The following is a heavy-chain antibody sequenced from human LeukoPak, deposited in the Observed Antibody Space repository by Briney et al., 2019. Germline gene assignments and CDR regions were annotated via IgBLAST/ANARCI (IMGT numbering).Heavy chain of an antibody. V-gene: IGHV3-21*01. CDR2: ISVRSNYI. CDR3: ARLRRNSDSSGYYYYYDY. D-gene: IGHD3-22*01. Sequence: PGGSLRLSCVASGYTFNSFSINWVRQAPGKGLEWVSSISVRSNYIYYADSVRGRFSISRDDARNSLYLQMDSLRGDDTAVYYCARLRRNSDSSGYYYYYDYWGQGTLVTVSS. J-gene: IGHJ4*02. CDR1: GYTFNSFS.